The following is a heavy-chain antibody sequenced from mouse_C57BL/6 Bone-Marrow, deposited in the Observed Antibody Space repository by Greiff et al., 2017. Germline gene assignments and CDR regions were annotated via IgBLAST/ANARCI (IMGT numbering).Heavy chain of an antibody. CDR2: ISSGSSTI. CDR3: GGPREAVDY. V-gene: IGHV5-17*01. Sequence: EVKLQESGGGLVKPGGSLKLSCAASGFTFSDYGMHWVRQAPEKGLEWVAYISSGSSTIYYADTVKGRFTISRDNAKNTLFLQMTSLRSVDTAMYYCGGPREAVDYWGQGTSVTVSS. CDR1: GFTFSDYG. J-gene: IGHJ4*01.